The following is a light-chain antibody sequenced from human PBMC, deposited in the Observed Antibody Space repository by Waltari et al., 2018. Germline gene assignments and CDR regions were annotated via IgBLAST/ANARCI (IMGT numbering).Light chain of an antibody. CDR1: SGSVSTTSY. Sequence: QTVVTQEPSLSVSPGGTVTLTFALTSGSVSTTSYATWYQQTPGQPPRTLVYKGSSRSSCVPDRFSGSVLGNTAALTITGAQADDESNYYCSLYMGSGIWVFGGGTKLTVL. CDR2: KGS. CDR3: SLYMGSGIWV. V-gene: IGLV8-61*01. J-gene: IGLJ3*02.